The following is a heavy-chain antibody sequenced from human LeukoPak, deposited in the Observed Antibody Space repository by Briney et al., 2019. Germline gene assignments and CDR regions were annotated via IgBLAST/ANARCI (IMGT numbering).Heavy chain of an antibody. D-gene: IGHD1-26*01. CDR3: ARRSLIRTVGYYYAMDV. CDR2: IYYSGST. CDR1: GASVKSDY. V-gene: IGHV4-59*08. Sequence: PSETLSLTCSVSGASVKSDYWSWIQQPPGKGVEWIGYIYYSGSTNYNPSLESRVTISVDTSKRQFSLKLTSVTAADTAVYYCARRSLIRTVGYYYAMDVWGQGTTVTVSS. J-gene: IGHJ6*02.